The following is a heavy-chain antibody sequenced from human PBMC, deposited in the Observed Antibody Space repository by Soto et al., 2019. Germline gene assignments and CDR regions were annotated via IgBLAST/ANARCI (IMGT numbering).Heavy chain of an antibody. CDR1: GYTFTSYY. V-gene: IGHV1-46*01. Sequence: ASVKVSCKASGYTFTSYYMHWVRQAPGQGLEWMGTINPSGGSTSYAQKFQGRVTMTRDTSASTVYMELSSLRSEDTAVYYCARGWGHSDSSGYYMYFEQWGQGTQVTV. CDR3: ARGWGHSDSSGYYMYFEQ. D-gene: IGHD3-22*01. J-gene: IGHJ4*02. CDR2: INPSGGST.